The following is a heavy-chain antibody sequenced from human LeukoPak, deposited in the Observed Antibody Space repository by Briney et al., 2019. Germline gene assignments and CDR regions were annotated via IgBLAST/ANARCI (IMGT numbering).Heavy chain of an antibody. CDR3: ARGLRGLRYFDWLTDYYYMDV. CDR2: IYTSGST. Sequence: SETLSLTCTVSGYSISSGYYRGCIRQPAGKGLEWIGRIYTSGSTNYNPSLKSRVTMSEDTSKNQFSLKLSSVTAADTAVYYCARGLRGLRYFDWLTDYYYMDVWGKGTTVTISS. V-gene: IGHV4-38-2*02. CDR1: GYSISSGYY. D-gene: IGHD3-9*01. J-gene: IGHJ6*03.